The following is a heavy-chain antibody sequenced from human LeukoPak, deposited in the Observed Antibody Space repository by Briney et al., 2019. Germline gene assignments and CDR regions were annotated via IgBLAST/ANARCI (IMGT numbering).Heavy chain of an antibody. V-gene: IGHV3-11*04. CDR3: ATTLGSGWKFDY. CDR2: ISSGGGTI. Sequence: GGSLRLSCAASGFTFSDYYMSWIRQIPGKGLEWVSYISSGGGTIYYADSVKGRFTVSRDNSKNTLYLQMNSLRVEDTAVYYCATTLGSGWKFDYWGQGTLVTVSS. J-gene: IGHJ4*02. D-gene: IGHD6-19*01. CDR1: GFTFSDYY.